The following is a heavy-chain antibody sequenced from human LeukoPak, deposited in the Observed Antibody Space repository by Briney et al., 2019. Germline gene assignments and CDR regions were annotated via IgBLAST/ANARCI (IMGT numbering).Heavy chain of an antibody. Sequence: GASVKVSRKASGYTFTSYYMHWVRQAPGQGLEWMGIINPSGGSTSYAQKFQGRVTMTRDMSTSTVYMELSSLRSEDTAVYYCATGVAAAPTGYWGQGTLVTVSS. J-gene: IGHJ4*02. V-gene: IGHV1-46*01. D-gene: IGHD6-13*01. CDR1: GYTFTSYY. CDR2: INPSGGST. CDR3: ATGVAAAPTGY.